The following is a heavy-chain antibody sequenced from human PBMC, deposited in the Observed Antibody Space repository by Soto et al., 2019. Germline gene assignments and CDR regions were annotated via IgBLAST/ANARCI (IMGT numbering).Heavy chain of an antibody. CDR1: GYTFTSYD. CDR3: ARGSSYDFWSGVSPFDP. J-gene: IGHJ5*02. V-gene: IGHV1-8*01. Sequence: QVQLVQSGAEVKKPGASVKVSCKASGYTFTSYDINWVRQATGQGLEWMGWMNPNSGNTGYAQKFQGRVTMTRNTATSTGYRELSSLRSEDTAVYYCARGSSYDFWSGVSPFDPGGKGTLVTVSS. D-gene: IGHD3-3*01. CDR2: MNPNSGNT.